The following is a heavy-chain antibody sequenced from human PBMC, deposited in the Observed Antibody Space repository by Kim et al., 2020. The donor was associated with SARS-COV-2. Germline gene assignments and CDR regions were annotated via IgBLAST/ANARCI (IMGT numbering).Heavy chain of an antibody. CDR2: ISSSGSTI. Sequence: GGSLRLSCAASGFTFSDYYMSWIRQAPGKGLEWVSYISSSGSTIYYADSVKGRFTISRDNAKNSLYLQMNSLRAEDTAVYYCARDSPSIAAAGTWYYGMDVWGQGTTVTVSS. CDR1: GFTFSDYY. V-gene: IGHV3-11*04. D-gene: IGHD6-13*01. J-gene: IGHJ6*02. CDR3: ARDSPSIAAAGTWYYGMDV.